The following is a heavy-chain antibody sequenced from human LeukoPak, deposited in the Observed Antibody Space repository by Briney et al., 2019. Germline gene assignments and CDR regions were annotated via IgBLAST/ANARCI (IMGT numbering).Heavy chain of an antibody. D-gene: IGHD3-16*01. CDR2: VRYDGSEK. Sequence: GGSLRLSCAASGFTLRSNGMHWVRQAPGKGPEWVAFVRYDGSEKYYADSVKGRFTISRDNSKNMLYMEMNSLRTEDTAVYYCAKDQPFGPFDYWGQGSLVTVSS. J-gene: IGHJ4*02. CDR1: GFTLRSNG. V-gene: IGHV3-30*02. CDR3: AKDQPFGPFDY.